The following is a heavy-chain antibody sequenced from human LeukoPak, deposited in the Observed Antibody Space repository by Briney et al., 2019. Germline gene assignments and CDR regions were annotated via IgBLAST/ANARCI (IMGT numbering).Heavy chain of an antibody. CDR2: MNPYSGGT. Sequence: GASVKVSCKASGYTFTGYYMHWVRQAPGQGLEWTGWMNPYSGGTNYAQKFQGRVTMTRDTSLSTAYMELRRLSSDDTAIYYCARPYCNGGSCHDYFDYWGQGTLVSVSS. D-gene: IGHD2-15*01. J-gene: IGHJ4*02. V-gene: IGHV1-2*02. CDR3: ARPYCNGGSCHDYFDY. CDR1: GYTFTGYY.